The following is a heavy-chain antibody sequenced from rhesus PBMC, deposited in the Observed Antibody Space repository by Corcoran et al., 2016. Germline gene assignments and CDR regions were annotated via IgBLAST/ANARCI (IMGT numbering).Heavy chain of an antibody. J-gene: IGHJ6*01. CDR3: ARQGYTEHLGGLDS. D-gene: IGHD2-39*02. V-gene: IGHV4-143*01. CDR1: GGSISGYYN. Sequence: QVQLQESGPGLVKPSETLSLTCTVSGGSISGYYNWNWIRQSPGKGLEWIGAVHSIPARTNINPSLKRRVTISKDTSSNQFARRLTAVTAADTAVYYCARQGYTEHLGGLDSWGQGVVVTVSS. CDR2: VHSIPART.